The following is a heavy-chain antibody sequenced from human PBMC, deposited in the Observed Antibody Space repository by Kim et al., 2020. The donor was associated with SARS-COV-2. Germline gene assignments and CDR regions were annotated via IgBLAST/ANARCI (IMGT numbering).Heavy chain of an antibody. CDR1: GFTFSSYA. CDR3: AKAAEPHRVVTAIYFDY. V-gene: IGHV3-23*01. CDR2: ISGSGGSK. Sequence: GGSLRLSCAASGFTFSSYAMSWVRQAPGKGLEWVSAISGSGGSKYYADSVKGRFTISRDNSKNTLYLQMNSLRAEDTAVYYCAKAAEPHRVVTAIYFDYWGQGTLVTVSS. J-gene: IGHJ4*02. D-gene: IGHD2-21*02.